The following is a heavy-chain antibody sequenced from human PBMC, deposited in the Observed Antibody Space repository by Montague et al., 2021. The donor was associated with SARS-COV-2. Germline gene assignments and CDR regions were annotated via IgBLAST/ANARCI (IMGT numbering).Heavy chain of an antibody. J-gene: IGHJ2*01. CDR3: ARAYGGGDCYFYWYFDL. CDR2: TYYRSKWYT. V-gene: IGHV6-1*01. D-gene: IGHD2-21*02. Sequence: CAISGDSVSSNIATWNWIRQSPSRGLEWLGRTYYRSKWYTDYALSVKSRVIINPDTSNNRISLQLNSVTPEDTAVYYCARAYGGGDCYFYWYFDLWGRGTLVTVSS. CDR1: GDSVSSNIAT.